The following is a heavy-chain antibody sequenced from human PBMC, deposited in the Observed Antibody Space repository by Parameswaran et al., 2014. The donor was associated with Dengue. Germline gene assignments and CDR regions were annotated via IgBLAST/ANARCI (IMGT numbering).Heavy chain of an antibody. CDR2: IKSKTDGGTT. J-gene: IGHJ6*02. D-gene: IGHD6-13*01. V-gene: IGHV3-15*01. CDR3: TTDRGRVIAAAHYYYYYGMDV. Sequence: RWIRQPPGKGLEWVGRIKSKTDGGTTDYAAPVKGRFTISRDDSKNTLYLQMNSLKTEDTAVYYCTTDRGRVIAAAHYYYYYGMDVWGQGTTVTVSS.